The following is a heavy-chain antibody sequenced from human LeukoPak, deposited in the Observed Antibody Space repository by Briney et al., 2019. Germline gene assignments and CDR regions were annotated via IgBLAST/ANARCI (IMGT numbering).Heavy chain of an antibody. CDR2: ISGSGGST. V-gene: IGHV3-23*01. Sequence: GGSLRLSCAASGFTFSSYAMSWVRQAPGKGLEWASAISGSGGSTYYADSVKGRFTISRDNSKNTLYLQMNSLRAEDTAVYYCAETYYDFWSPNAFDIWGQGTMVTVSS. J-gene: IGHJ3*02. D-gene: IGHD3-3*01. CDR3: AETYYDFWSPNAFDI. CDR1: GFTFSSYA.